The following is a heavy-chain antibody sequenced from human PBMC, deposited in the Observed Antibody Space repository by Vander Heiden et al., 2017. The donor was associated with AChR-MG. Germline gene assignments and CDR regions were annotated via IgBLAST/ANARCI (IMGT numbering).Heavy chain of an antibody. CDR2: ISPYNGNT. CDR1: GYTFTRHG. D-gene: IGHD1-1*01. V-gene: IGHV1-18*01. CDR3: GRLWLERSRDYYGMDV. Sequence: QVQLVQSGAEVGKPGAAVKVSCETSGYTFTRHGISPVRQAPGPGLEWLAWISPYNGNTKNAQRCQGRVTMTTDTATSTAHMELRRLRSDDTAVYYCGRLWLERSRDYYGMDVWGQGTTVTVSS. J-gene: IGHJ6*02.